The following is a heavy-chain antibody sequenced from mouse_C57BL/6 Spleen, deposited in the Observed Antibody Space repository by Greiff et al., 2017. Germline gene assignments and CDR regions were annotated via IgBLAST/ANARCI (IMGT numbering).Heavy chain of an antibody. Sequence: QVQLQQSGAELVKPGASVKISCKASGYAFSSYWLNWVKQRPGKGLEWIGQIYPGDGDTNYNGKFKGKATLTADKSSSTAYMTLSSLTSEDSAVFFCATPVDYRLWYFDVWCTGTTGTVSS. J-gene: IGHJ1*03. CDR1: GYAFSSYW. V-gene: IGHV1-80*01. CDR3: ATPVDYRLWYFDV. D-gene: IGHD2-4*01. CDR2: IYPGDGDT.